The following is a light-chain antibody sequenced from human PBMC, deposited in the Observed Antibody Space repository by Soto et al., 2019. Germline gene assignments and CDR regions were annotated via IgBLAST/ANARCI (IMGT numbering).Light chain of an antibody. Sequence: EIVLTQSPGTLSLSPWERATLSCRASQSVTSSQLAWYQQNPGQAPRLLIYGASSRATGIPDRFSGSGSGTDFTLTISSVEPEDFAMYYCHQRNQFGQGTRLEIK. CDR1: QSVTSSQ. CDR3: HQRNQ. V-gene: IGKV3-20*01. J-gene: IGKJ5*01. CDR2: GAS.